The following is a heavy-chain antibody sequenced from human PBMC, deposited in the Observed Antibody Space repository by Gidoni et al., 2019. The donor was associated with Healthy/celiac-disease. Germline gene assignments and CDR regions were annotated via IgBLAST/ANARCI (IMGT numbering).Heavy chain of an antibody. D-gene: IGHD4-17*01. CDR1: GGSISSSSYY. Sequence: QLQLQESGPGLVKPSETLSLTCTVSGGSISSSSYYWGWIRQPPGKGLEWIGCIYYSGSTYYNPSLKSRVTISVDTSKNQFSLKLSSVTAADTAVYYCASPTTYGDYDNWFDPWGQGTLVTVSS. V-gene: IGHV4-39*01. J-gene: IGHJ5*02. CDR2: IYYSGST. CDR3: ASPTTYGDYDNWFDP.